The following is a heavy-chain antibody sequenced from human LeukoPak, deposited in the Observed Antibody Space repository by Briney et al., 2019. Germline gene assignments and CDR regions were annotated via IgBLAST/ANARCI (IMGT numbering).Heavy chain of an antibody. CDR2: ISAYNGNT. Sequence: ASVKVSCKASGYTFTSYGISWVRQAPGQGLEWMGWISAYNGNTNYAQKLQGRVTMTTDTSTSTAYMELRSLRSDDTAVYYCARGVLGDFWSGYYFYFDYWGQGTLVTVSS. CDR3: ARGVLGDFWSGYYFYFDY. CDR1: GYTFTSYG. J-gene: IGHJ4*02. D-gene: IGHD3-3*01. V-gene: IGHV1-18*01.